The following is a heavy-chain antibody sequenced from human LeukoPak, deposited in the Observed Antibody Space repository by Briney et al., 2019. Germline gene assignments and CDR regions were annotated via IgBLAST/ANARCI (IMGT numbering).Heavy chain of an antibody. D-gene: IGHD4-17*01. V-gene: IGHV3-21*01. J-gene: IGHJ3*02. CDR1: GFTFSGYN. CDR2: ISSSSSYI. CDR3: AKGAGDYGDYAVTFDI. Sequence: PGGSLGLSCAASGFTFSGYNMNWVRQAPGKGLEWVSSISSSSSYIYYADSVKGRFTISRDNAKNSLYLQMNSLRAEDTAVYYCAKGAGDYGDYAVTFDIWGQGTMVTVSS.